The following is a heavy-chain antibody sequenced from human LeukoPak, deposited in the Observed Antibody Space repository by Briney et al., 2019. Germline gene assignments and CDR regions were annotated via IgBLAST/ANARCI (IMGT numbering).Heavy chain of an antibody. Sequence: GGSLRLSCAASGFTFSTYSMNWVRQAPGKGLEWVSYISSSGFNIYYADSVKGRFTISRDNAKNSLYLQMNSLRAEDTAVYYCAGQSRLGYCSGGSCYSQPFDPWGQGTLVTVSS. CDR3: AGQSRLGYCSGGSCYSQPFDP. D-gene: IGHD2-15*01. CDR1: GFTFSTYS. V-gene: IGHV3-48*04. J-gene: IGHJ5*02. CDR2: ISSSGFNI.